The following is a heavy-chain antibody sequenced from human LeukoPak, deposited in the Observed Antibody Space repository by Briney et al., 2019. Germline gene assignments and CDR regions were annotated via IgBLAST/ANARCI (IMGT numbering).Heavy chain of an antibody. D-gene: IGHD4-23*01. Sequence: GGSLRLSCAVSGFTFSHAWMSWVRQAPGKGLEWVGRIKSKTDGGTTDYAAPVKGRFTISRDDSKNTLYLQMNSLKSEDTAVYYCARRAGGYSHPYDYWGQGTLVTVSS. V-gene: IGHV3-15*01. CDR1: GFTFSHAW. J-gene: IGHJ4*02. CDR3: ARRAGGYSHPYDY. CDR2: IKSKTDGGTT.